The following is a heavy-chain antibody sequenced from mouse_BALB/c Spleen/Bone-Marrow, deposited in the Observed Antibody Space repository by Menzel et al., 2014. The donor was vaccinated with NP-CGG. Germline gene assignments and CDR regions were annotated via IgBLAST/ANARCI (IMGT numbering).Heavy chain of an antibody. CDR1: GYTFSSYW. CDR3: ARSTGTWDY. CDR2: ILPGSGST. J-gene: IGHJ2*01. V-gene: IGHV1-9*01. Sequence: QVQLQQSGAELMKPGASVKISCKATGYTFSSYWIEWVKQRPGHGLEWIAAILPGSGSTNYNEKFTGKATFTADTSSNTAYMQLRSQTSEDSAGDYCARSTGTWDYWGQGTTVTVSS. D-gene: IGHD4-1*01.